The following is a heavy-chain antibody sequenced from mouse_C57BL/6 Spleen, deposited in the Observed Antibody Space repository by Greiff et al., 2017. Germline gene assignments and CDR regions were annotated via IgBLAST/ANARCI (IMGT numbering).Heavy chain of an antibody. CDR1: GYTFTSYW. V-gene: IGHV1-61*01. J-gene: IGHJ4*01. Sequence: QVQLQQPGAELVRPGSSVKLSCKASGYTFTSYWMDWVKQRPGQGLEWIGNIYPSDSETHYNQKFKDKATLTVDKSSSTAYMQLSSLTSEDSAVYYSARKGGLRQDAMDYWGQGTSVTVSS. CDR2: IYPSDSET. D-gene: IGHD2-4*01. CDR3: ARKGGLRQDAMDY.